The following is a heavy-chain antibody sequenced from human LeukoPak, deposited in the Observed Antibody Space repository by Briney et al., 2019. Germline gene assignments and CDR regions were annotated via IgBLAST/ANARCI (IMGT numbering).Heavy chain of an antibody. CDR3: ARQGFGWESYYYYYMDV. CDR2: ISAYNGNT. J-gene: IGHJ6*03. Sequence: GASVEVSCKASGYTFTSCGNSWVRQAPGQGLEWMGWISAYNGNTNYAQKLQGRVTMTTDTSTSTAYMELRSLRSDDTAVYYCARQGFGWESYYYYYMDVWGKGTTVTVSS. CDR1: GYTFTSCG. V-gene: IGHV1-18*01. D-gene: IGHD1-26*01.